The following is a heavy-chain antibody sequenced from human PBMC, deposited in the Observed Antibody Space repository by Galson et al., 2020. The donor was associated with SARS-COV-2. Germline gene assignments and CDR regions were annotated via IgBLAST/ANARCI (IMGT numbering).Heavy chain of an antibody. D-gene: IGHD3-10*01. CDR3: ARDPGGNYYVNWFDP. CDR1: GFTFSIYA. V-gene: IGHV3-30*04. CDR2: ISYADGDGP. Sequence: GGSLRLSCATSGFTFSIYAMHWVRQAPGKGLEWVAVISYADGDGPHYADSVKGRFTISRDDSKNTVYLQMDRLRVEDTAVYYCARDPGGNYYVNWFDPWGQGTLVIVSS. J-gene: IGHJ5*02.